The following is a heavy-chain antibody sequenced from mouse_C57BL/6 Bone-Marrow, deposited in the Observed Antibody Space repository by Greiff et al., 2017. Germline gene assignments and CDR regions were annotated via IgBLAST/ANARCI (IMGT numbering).Heavy chain of an antibody. V-gene: IGHV1-26*01. D-gene: IGHD1-1*02. Sequence: EVQLQQSGPELVKPGASVKISCKASGYTFTDYYMNWVKQSHGKSLEWIGDINPNNGGPSYHQKFKGKATLTVDKSSSTAYMELRSLTSEDSAVYYCARLWSYYCDYCGQGTTPTVTS. CDR2: INPNNGGP. CDR3: ARLWSYYCDY. CDR1: GYTFTDYY. J-gene: IGHJ2*01.